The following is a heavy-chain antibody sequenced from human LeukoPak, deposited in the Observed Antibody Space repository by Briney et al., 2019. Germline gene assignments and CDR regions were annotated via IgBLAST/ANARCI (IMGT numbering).Heavy chain of an antibody. V-gene: IGHV4-31*03. CDR1: GGSISSGGYY. CDR3: ARGPRKAGPDY. Sequence: PSETLSLTCTVSGGSISSGGYYWSWIRQHPGKGLEWIGYIYYSGSTYYNPSLKSRVTISVDTSKNQFSLKLSSVTAADTAVYYCARGPRKAGPDYWGQGTLVTVSS. J-gene: IGHJ4*02. CDR2: IYYSGST.